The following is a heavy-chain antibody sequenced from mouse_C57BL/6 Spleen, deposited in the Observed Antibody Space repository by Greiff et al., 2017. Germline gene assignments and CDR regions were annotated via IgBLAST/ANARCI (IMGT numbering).Heavy chain of an antibody. CDR3: ARHEGGYYEDYAMDY. D-gene: IGHD2-3*01. V-gene: IGHV5-6*01. CDR1: GFTFSSYG. CDR2: ISSGGSYT. J-gene: IGHJ4*01. Sequence: VQLKESGGDLVKPGGSLKLSCAASGFTFSSYGMSWVRQTPDKRLEWVATISSGGSYTYYPDSVKGRFTISRDNAKNTLYLQMSSLKSEDTAMYYCARHEGGYYEDYAMDYWGQGTSVTVSS.